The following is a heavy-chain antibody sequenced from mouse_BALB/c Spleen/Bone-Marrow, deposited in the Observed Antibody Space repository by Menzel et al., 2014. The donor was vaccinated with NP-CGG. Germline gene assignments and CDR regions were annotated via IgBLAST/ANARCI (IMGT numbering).Heavy chain of an antibody. J-gene: IGHJ4*01. CDR2: INPDNGGT. CDR3: ARFGYYGSPYAMDY. Sequence: EVKLQESGPEVVKPGASVKMSCKASGYTFTSYVLHWVKQKPGQGLEWIGYINPDNGGTKYNEKFKGKATLTSDKSSRTAYMELSSLTSEDSTVYYCARFGYYGSPYAMDYWGQGTSVTVSS. V-gene: IGHV1-14*01. D-gene: IGHD1-1*01. CDR1: GYTFTSYV.